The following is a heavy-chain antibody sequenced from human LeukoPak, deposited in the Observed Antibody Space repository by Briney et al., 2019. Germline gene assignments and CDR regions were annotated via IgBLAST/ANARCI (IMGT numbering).Heavy chain of an antibody. D-gene: IGHD6-6*01. CDR1: GFTFSDYW. V-gene: IGHV3-7*01. CDR3: ARRGGSSSRRSPIDY. J-gene: IGHJ4*02. Sequence: GGSLRLPCTASGFTFSDYWMTWVRQAPGKGPEWVANIKQDGSQRYYVDSVRGRFTISRDNAKNSLFLQMNGLRAEDTAVYYCARRGGSSSRRSPIDYWGQGTLVTVSS. CDR2: IKQDGSQR.